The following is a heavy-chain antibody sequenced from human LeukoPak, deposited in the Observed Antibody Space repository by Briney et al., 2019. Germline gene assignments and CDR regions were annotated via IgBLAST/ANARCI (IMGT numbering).Heavy chain of an antibody. J-gene: IGHJ2*01. V-gene: IGHV4-59*08. CDR3: ARHLPYYDILTGYYVPLSYLYFDL. Sequence: SETLSLTCTVSGGLISTYYWSWIPQPPGKGLEWIGYIYYSGSTNYNPSLKSRVPISVDTSKNQFSLKLSSVTAADTAVYYCARHLPYYDILTGYYVPLSYLYFDLWGRGTLVTVSS. CDR1: GGLISTYY. CDR2: IYYSGST. D-gene: IGHD3-9*01.